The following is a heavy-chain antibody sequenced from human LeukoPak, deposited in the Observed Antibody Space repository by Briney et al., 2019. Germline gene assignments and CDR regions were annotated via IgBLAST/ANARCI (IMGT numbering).Heavy chain of an antibody. CDR2: ISGSGGST. Sequence: PGGSLRLSCAASGFTFSTYAMSWVRQAPGRGLEWVSGISGSGGSTYYADSVKGRFTISRDNSKNTLYLQMNSLRAEDTAVYYCANPGATRTDYWGQGTLVTVSS. CDR1: GFTFSTYA. D-gene: IGHD1-26*01. J-gene: IGHJ4*02. CDR3: ANPGATRTDY. V-gene: IGHV3-23*01.